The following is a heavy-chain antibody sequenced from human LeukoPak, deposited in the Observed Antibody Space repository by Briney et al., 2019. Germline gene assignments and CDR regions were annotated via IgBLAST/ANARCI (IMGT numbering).Heavy chain of an antibody. D-gene: IGHD6-13*01. Sequence: SETLSLTCTVSGGSISSYYWSWIRQPPGKGLEWIGYIYYSGSTNYNPSLKSRVTISVDTSKNQFSLKLSAVTAADTAVYYCARSSSWYRNFDYWGQGTLVTVSS. CDR1: GGSISSYY. CDR3: ARSSSWYRNFDY. J-gene: IGHJ4*02. V-gene: IGHV4-59*08. CDR2: IYYSGST.